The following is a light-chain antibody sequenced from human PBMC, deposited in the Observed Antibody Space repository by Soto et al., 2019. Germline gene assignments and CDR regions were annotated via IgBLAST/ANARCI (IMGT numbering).Light chain of an antibody. CDR1: NSNVGGYNY. CDR2: NVN. V-gene: IGLV2-11*01. CDR3: CSYAGSYTWL. Sequence: QSALTQPRSVSGSPGQSVAISCTGTNSNVGGYNYVSWYQHHPGKAPKLMIYNVNKRPSGVPDRFSGSKSGNTASLTISGLQAEDEADYYCCSYAGSYTWLFGGGTKVTVL. J-gene: IGLJ2*01.